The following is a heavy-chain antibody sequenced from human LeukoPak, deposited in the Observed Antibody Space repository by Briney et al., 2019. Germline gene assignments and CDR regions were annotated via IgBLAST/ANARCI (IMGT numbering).Heavy chain of an antibody. Sequence: GASVKVSCKASGYTVTSYYMHWVRQAPGQGLEWMGILNPSGGSSNYAQKFQGRVTITADESTSTAYMELSSLRSEDTAVYYCARNGDCSSTSCYFGALYYYYYGMDVWGQGTTVTVSS. D-gene: IGHD2-2*01. V-gene: IGHV1-46*01. J-gene: IGHJ6*02. CDR3: ARNGDCSSTSCYFGALYYYYYGMDV. CDR2: LNPSGGSS. CDR1: GYTVTSYY.